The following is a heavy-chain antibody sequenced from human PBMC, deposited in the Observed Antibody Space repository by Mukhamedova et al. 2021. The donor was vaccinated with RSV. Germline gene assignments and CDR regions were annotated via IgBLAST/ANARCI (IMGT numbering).Heavy chain of an antibody. CDR3: ARPYVDSSWESFDY. CDR2: IWYAGSNK. Sequence: VRQSPGKGLEWVAVIWYAGSNKYYADSVKGRFTITRDNYKNTLYLQMNSLRAEDTAVYYCARPYVDSSWESFDYWGQGTLVTVS. J-gene: IGHJ4*02. V-gene: IGHV3-33*01. D-gene: IGHD6-13*01.